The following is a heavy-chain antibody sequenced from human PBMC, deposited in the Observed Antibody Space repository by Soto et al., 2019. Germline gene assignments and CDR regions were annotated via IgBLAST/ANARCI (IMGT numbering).Heavy chain of an antibody. J-gene: IGHJ4*02. Sequence: EVQLVQSVGGSVQPGGSLRLSCAASGFTFTNYWMHWVRQVPGKGLVWVSRIDGVGAGTSYSDSVRGRFTISRDNAENMLYLQRNSLRAEDTAVYYCTTVFEHWGQGTLVTVSS. CDR2: IDGVGAGT. CDR3: TTVFEH. V-gene: IGHV3-74*01. CDR1: GFTFTNYW.